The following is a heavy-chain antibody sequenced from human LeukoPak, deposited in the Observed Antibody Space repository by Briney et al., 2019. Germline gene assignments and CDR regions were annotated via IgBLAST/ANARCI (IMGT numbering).Heavy chain of an antibody. J-gene: IGHJ3*02. CDR3: AREEVEDAFDI. CDR1: GYSISSGDY. CDR2: IYHSGST. Sequence: MASETLSLTCTVSGYSISSGDYWGWIRQPPGKGLEWIGSIYHSGSTYYNPSLKSRVTISVDTSKNQFSLKLSSVTAADTAVYYCAREEVEDAFDIWGQGTMVTVSS. V-gene: IGHV4-38-2*02.